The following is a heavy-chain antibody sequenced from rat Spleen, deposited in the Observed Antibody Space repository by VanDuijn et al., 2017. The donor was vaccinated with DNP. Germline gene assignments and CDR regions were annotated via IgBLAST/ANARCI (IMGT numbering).Heavy chain of an antibody. Sequence: EVQLVESGGGLVQPGRSLKLSCAASGFTFSNYGMAWVRQTPTKGLEWVASIRTGGGNTYYRDSVKGRFTISRDNAKNTQYLQMDSLRSEDTATYYCARRRRGVIGTSYWFAYWGQGTLVTVSS. CDR1: GFTFSNYG. J-gene: IGHJ3*01. CDR2: IRTGGGNT. V-gene: IGHV5S14*01. D-gene: IGHD1-5*01. CDR3: ARRRRGVIGTSYWFAY.